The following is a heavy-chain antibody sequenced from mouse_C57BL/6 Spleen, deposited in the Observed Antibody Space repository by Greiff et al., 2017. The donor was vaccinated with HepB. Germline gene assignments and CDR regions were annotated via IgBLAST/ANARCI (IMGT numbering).Heavy chain of an antibody. V-gene: IGHV1-4*01. CDR1: GYTFTSYT. D-gene: IGHD1-1*01. CDR2: INPSSGYT. CDR3: AREDIGGSSYGVDY. Sequence: QVQLQQSGAELARPGASVKMSCKASGYTFTSYTMHWVKQRPGQGLEWIGYINPSSGYTKYNQKFKDKATLTADKSSSTAYMQLSSLTSEDSAVYYCAREDIGGSSYGVDYWGQGTTLTVSS. J-gene: IGHJ2*01.